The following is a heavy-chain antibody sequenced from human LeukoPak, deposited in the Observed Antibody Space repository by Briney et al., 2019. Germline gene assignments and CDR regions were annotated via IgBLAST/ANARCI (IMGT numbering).Heavy chain of an antibody. CDR3: AMSVEMAAIPSFDY. J-gene: IGHJ4*02. V-gene: IGHV1-3*04. Sequence: ASVKVSCKTSGHIFTTHYIHWMRQAPGQRLEWLGRVNTDNAKSEYSQKFQGRVIITRDTSASTAYMEMSGLRSEDTAMYYCAMSVEMAAIPSFDYWGQGTLVTVSS. CDR2: VNTDNAKS. CDR1: GHIFTTHY. D-gene: IGHD5-24*01.